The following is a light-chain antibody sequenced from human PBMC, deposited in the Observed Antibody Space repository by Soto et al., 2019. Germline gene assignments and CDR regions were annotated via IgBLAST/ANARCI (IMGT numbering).Light chain of an antibody. V-gene: IGLV2-23*02. CDR1: SSNVGSYKL. CDR3: CSYGGSPTYV. J-gene: IGLJ1*01. CDR2: EVN. Sequence: QSVLTQPASVSGSPGQSITISCTGTSSNVGSYKLVSWYQQHPGKAPKLMIFEVNKRPSGVSNRFSGSKSGNTASLTISGLKVEDDAHYYCCSYGGSPTYVFGTGTKVTVL.